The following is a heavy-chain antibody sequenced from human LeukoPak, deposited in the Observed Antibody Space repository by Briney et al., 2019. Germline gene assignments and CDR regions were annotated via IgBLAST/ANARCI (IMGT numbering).Heavy chain of an antibody. CDR3: ASRLGITIDMDV. V-gene: IGHV3-21*01. CDR1: GFTFGSYG. J-gene: IGHJ6*03. Sequence: PGGTLRLSCAASGFTFGSYGMNWVRQAPGKGLEWVSSISSSSSYIYYADSVKGRFTISRDNAENSLYLQMNSLRAEDTAVYYCASRLGITIDMDVWGKGTTVTVSS. CDR2: ISSSSSYI. D-gene: IGHD3-10*01.